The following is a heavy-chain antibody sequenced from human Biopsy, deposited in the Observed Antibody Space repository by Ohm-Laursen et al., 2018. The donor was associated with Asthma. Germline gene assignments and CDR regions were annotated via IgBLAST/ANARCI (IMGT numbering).Heavy chain of an antibody. J-gene: IGHJ6*02. D-gene: IGHD3-9*01. V-gene: IGHV4-30-2*01. CDR1: GASINSGGYS. CDR2: LFLSGAP. CDR3: ARMNTLIQAANYFSYAMDV. Sequence: QTLSLTCAVSGASINSGGYSWDWVPPPPGKGPGFVAYLFLSGAPSHNPSLKSRVTISVDRSQRQFSLKVNSVTAADTAVYYCARMNTLIQAANYFSYAMDVWGQGTTVTVSS.